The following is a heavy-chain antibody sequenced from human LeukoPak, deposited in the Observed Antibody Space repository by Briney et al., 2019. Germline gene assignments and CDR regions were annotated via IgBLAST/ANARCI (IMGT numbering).Heavy chain of an antibody. J-gene: IGHJ3*02. Sequence: PSQTLSLTCTVSGGSISGGGYYWSWIRQHPGKGLEWIGYIYYSGSTYYNPSLKSRVTISVDTSKNQFSLKLSSVTAADTAVYYCARDRYYYDSSGTNSDAFDIWGQGTMVTVSS. D-gene: IGHD3-22*01. CDR2: IYYSGST. CDR3: ARDRYYYDSSGTNSDAFDI. CDR1: GGSISGGGYY. V-gene: IGHV4-31*03.